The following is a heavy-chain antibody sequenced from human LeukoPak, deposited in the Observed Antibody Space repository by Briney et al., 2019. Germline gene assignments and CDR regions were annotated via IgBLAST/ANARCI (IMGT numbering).Heavy chain of an antibody. CDR1: GGTFSSYA. V-gene: IGHV1-69*05. J-gene: IGHJ4*02. Sequence: VASVKVSCKASGGTFSSYAISWVRQAPGQGLEWMGRIIPIFGTANYAQKFQGRVTITTDESTSTAYMELSSLRSEDTAVYYCATVLGATHFDYWGQGTLVTVSS. CDR2: IIPIFGTA. CDR3: ATVLGATHFDY. D-gene: IGHD1-26*01.